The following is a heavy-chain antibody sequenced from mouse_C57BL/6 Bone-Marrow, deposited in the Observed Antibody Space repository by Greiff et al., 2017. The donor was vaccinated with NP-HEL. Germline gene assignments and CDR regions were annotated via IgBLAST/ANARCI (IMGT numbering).Heavy chain of an antibody. J-gene: IGHJ4*01. Sequence: EVKLMESGGGLVQPGGSLKLSCAASGFTFSDYYMYWVRQTPEKRLEWVAYISNGGGSTYYPDTVKGRFTISRDNAKNTLYLQMSRLKSEDTAMYYCASPRARDYAMDYWGKGTSVTVSS. CDR3: ASPRARDYAMDY. D-gene: IGHD3-1*01. V-gene: IGHV5-12*01. CDR2: ISNGGGST. CDR1: GFTFSDYY.